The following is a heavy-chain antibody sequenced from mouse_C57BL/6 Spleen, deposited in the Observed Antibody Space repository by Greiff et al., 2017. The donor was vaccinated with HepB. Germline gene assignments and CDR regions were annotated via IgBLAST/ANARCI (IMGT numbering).Heavy chain of an antibody. CDR3: ARNEGAFAY. CDR2: IWTGGGT. V-gene: IGHV2-9-1*01. J-gene: IGHJ3*01. CDR1: GFSLTSYA. Sequence: VKVVDSGPGLVAPSQSLSITCTVSGFSLTSYAISWVRQPPGKGLEWLGVIWTGGGTNYNSALKSRLSISKDNSKSQVFLKMNSLQTDDTARYYCARNEGAFAYWGQGTLVTVSA.